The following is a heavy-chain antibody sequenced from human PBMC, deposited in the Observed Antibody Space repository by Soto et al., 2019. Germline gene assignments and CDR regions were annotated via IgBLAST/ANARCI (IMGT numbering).Heavy chain of an antibody. CDR3: ERVSPADAFDI. CDR1: GFTFSSYL. CDR2: INSDGSST. J-gene: IGHJ3*02. V-gene: IGHV3-74*01. Sequence: GSLRLSFAASGFTFSSYLMHWVRQAPGKGLVWVSRINSDGSSTGYADSVKGRFTISRDNAKNTLYLQMNSLRAEDTAVYYCERVSPADAFDIWGQGTMVTGSS.